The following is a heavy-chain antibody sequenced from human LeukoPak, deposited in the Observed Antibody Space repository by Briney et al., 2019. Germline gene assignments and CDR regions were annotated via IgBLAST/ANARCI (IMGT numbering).Heavy chain of an antibody. J-gene: IGHJ4*02. CDR1: GFTLSIYG. D-gene: IGHD5-18*01. V-gene: IGHV3-30*02. Sequence: GASLRLSCVASGFTLSIYGNHSVRQPPGKGLEWEAFLRYDGTTQYYADYVKGRFTVSRDNSKNTLFLQMNSLRAEDTAVYYCARDPGYNYGYDYWGQGTLVTVSS. CDR3: ARDPGYNYGYDY. CDR2: LRYDGTTQ.